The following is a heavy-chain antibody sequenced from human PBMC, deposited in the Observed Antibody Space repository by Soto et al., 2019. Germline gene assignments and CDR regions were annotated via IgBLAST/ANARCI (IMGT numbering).Heavy chain of an antibody. CDR2: ISGSGGST. Sequence: EVQLLESGGGLVQPGGSLRLSCAASGFTFSSYAMSLVRQAPGKGLEWVSAISGSGGSTYYADSVKGRFTISRDNSKNPLYLQMNSLRAEDTAVYYCAKDRKLLWFGELLWNFDYWGQGTLVTVSS. J-gene: IGHJ4*02. CDR3: AKDRKLLWFGELLWNFDY. V-gene: IGHV3-23*01. D-gene: IGHD3-10*01. CDR1: GFTFSSYA.